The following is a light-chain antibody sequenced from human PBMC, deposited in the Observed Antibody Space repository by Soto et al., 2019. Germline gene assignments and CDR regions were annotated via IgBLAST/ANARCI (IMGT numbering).Light chain of an antibody. V-gene: IGLV2-14*01. CDR2: EVS. Sequence: QSVLTQPASVSGSPGQSITISCTGTSSDVGNYKYVSWYQQHPGKAPKLMIYEVSNRPSGVSNRFSGSKSGDTASLTISGLRAEDETDYYCSSYTSSSTLFGTGTKVTVL. CDR1: SSDVGNYKY. J-gene: IGLJ1*01. CDR3: SSYTSSSTL.